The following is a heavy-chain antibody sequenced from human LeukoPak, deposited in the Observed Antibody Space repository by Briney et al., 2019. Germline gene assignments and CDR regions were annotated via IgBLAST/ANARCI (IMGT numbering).Heavy chain of an antibody. J-gene: IGHJ4*02. D-gene: IGHD3-22*01. V-gene: IGHV3-23*01. Sequence: PGGSLRLSCAASGFTFSSYAMSWVRQAPGKGLGWVSAISGSGGSTYYADSVKGRFTISRDNSKNTLYLQMNSLRAEDTAVYYCAKGSLTYYYDSSGYYYFDYWGQGTLVTVSS. CDR2: ISGSGGST. CDR3: AKGSLTYYYDSSGYYYFDY. CDR1: GFTFSSYA.